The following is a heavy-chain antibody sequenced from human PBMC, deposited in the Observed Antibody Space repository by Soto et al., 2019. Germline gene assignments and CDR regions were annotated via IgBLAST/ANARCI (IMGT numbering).Heavy chain of an antibody. V-gene: IGHV4-31*03. CDR3: AASCVACGGFNYYGMDV. Sequence: QVQLQESGPGLVKPSQTLSLTCTVSGYSISSGGYYWSWIRQHPGKGLEWIGYIYYSGSTYYNPSLKSRVTISVDTSKNQFSLKLSSVTAADTALYYCAASCVACGGFNYYGMDVWGQGTTVTVSS. CDR2: IYYSGST. CDR1: GYSISSGGYY. D-gene: IGHD2-21*01. J-gene: IGHJ6*02.